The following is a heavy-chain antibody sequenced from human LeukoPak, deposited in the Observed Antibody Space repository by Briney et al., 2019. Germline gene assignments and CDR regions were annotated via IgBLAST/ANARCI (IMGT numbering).Heavy chain of an antibody. CDR3: AKDILRDSSGYLDAFDI. Sequence: GGSLRLSCAASGFTFSSYAMSWVRQAPGKGLEWVSAISGSGGSTYYADSVKGRFTISRDNSKNTLYLQMNSLRAEDTAVYYCAKDILRDSSGYLDAFDIWGQGTMVTVSS. J-gene: IGHJ3*02. CDR2: ISGSGGST. CDR1: GFTFSSYA. D-gene: IGHD3-22*01. V-gene: IGHV3-23*01.